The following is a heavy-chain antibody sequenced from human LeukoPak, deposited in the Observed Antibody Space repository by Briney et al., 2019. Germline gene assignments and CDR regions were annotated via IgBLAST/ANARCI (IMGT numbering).Heavy chain of an antibody. J-gene: IGHJ2*01. CDR1: GGSISSGSYY. D-gene: IGHD3-3*01. Sequence: SETLSLTCTVSGGSISSGSYYWSWIRQPAGKGLEWIGRIYTSGSTNYNPSLKSRVTISVDTSKNQFPLKLSSVTAADTAVYYCARDLLNDFWSGYYSWYFDLWGRGTLVTVSS. V-gene: IGHV4-61*02. CDR2: IYTSGST. CDR3: ARDLLNDFWSGYYSWYFDL.